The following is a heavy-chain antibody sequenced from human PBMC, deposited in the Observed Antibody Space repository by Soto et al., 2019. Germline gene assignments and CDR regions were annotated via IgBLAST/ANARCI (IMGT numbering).Heavy chain of an antibody. CDR1: GFTFSSYG. CDR3: ARYCYCSGGSCYPVPCAFDI. V-gene: IGHV3-33*01. Sequence: GGSLRLSCAASGFTFSSYGMHWVRQAPGKGLEWVAVIWYDGSNKYYADYVKGRYTISRDNSKNTLYIQMNRLRAEDTAVYYCARYCYCSGGSCYPVPCAFDIWGQGTMVT. J-gene: IGHJ3*02. CDR2: IWYDGSNK. D-gene: IGHD2-15*01.